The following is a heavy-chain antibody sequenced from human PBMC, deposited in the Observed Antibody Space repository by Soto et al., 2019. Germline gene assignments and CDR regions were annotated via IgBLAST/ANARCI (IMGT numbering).Heavy chain of an antibody. J-gene: IGHJ4*02. D-gene: IGHD3-9*01. CDR3: ARSPYFFRGPLDY. Sequence: EVQLVESGRGLVQPGGSLRLSCAASGFTFTRYWMSWVRQAPGKGLEWVANIKQDGSEKYYVDSVKGRFTISRDNAKNSLYLQMNSLRVEDTAVYYCARSPYFFRGPLDYWGQGTLVTVSS. CDR2: IKQDGSEK. V-gene: IGHV3-7*03. CDR1: GFTFTRYW.